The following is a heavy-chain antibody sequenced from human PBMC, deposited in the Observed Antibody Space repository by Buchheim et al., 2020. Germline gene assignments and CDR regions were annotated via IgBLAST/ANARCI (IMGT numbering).Heavy chain of an antibody. Sequence: QVQLVESGGGVVQPGRSLRLSCAASGFTFSSYGMHWVRQAPGKGLEWVAVISYDGSNKYYADSVKGRFTISRDISKNTLYLQMNSLRAEDTAVYYCATSRGSTSCFDYWGQGTL. J-gene: IGHJ4*02. CDR1: GFTFSSYG. D-gene: IGHD2-2*01. V-gene: IGHV3-30*03. CDR2: ISYDGSNK. CDR3: ATSRGSTSCFDY.